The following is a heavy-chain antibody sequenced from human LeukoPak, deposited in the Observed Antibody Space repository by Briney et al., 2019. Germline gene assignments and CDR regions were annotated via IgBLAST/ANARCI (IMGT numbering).Heavy chain of an antibody. V-gene: IGHV4-59*13. Sequence: SETLSLTCTVSGGSISSYYWSWIRQPPGKGLEWIGYIFYTGSTNYNPSLKSRVTISALTSKNRFSLKLSSVTAADTAVYYCARGGYYGSGNDFRFDPWGQGTLVTVSS. CDR1: GGSISSYY. J-gene: IGHJ5*02. CDR3: ARGGYYGSGNDFRFDP. CDR2: IFYTGST. D-gene: IGHD3-10*01.